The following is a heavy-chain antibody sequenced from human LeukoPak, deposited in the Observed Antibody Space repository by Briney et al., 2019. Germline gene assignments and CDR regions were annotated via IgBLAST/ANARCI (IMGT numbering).Heavy chain of an antibody. CDR2: IYYSGST. CDR1: GGSISSSSYY. Sequence: SETLSLTCTVSGGSISSSSYYWGWIRQPPGKGLEWIGSIYYSGSTYYNPSLKSRVTISVDTSKNQFSLKLSSVTAADTAVYYCARSTIAVAGTPSFFDYWGQGTLVTVSS. J-gene: IGHJ4*02. V-gene: IGHV4-39*07. D-gene: IGHD6-19*01. CDR3: ARSTIAVAGTPSFFDY.